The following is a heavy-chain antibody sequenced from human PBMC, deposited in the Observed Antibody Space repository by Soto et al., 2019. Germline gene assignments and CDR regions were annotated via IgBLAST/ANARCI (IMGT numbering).Heavy chain of an antibody. CDR2: IYWDDDK. CDR3: AHKGGRGAGMDV. CDR1: GFSLSTSGMG. Sequence: QITLKESGPTLVKPTQTLTLTCTFSGFSLSTSGMGVAWIRQPPGKALEWLALIYWDDDKRYSPSLKSRLTTTTDPSKNQVVHTMSNMGPVDTATYYCAHKGGRGAGMDVWGQGTTVTVSS. V-gene: IGHV2-5*02. D-gene: IGHD2-15*01. J-gene: IGHJ6*02.